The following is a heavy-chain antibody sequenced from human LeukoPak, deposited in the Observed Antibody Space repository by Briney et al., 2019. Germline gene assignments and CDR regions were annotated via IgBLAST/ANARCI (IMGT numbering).Heavy chain of an antibody. V-gene: IGHV4-34*01. Sequence: MPSETLSLTCAVYGGSFSGYYWSWIRQPPGKGLEWIGEINHSGSTNYNPSLKSRVTISVDTSKNQFSLKLSSVTAADTAVYYCARARGVISSYFDYWGQGTLVTVSS. CDR1: GGSFSGYY. J-gene: IGHJ4*02. CDR3: ARARGVISSYFDY. D-gene: IGHD3-10*01. CDR2: INHSGST.